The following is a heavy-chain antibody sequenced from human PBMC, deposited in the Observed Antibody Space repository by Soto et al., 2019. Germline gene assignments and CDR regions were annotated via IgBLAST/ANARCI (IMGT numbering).Heavy chain of an antibody. V-gene: IGHV4-34*01. CDR3: ARTGYSGYPFDY. D-gene: IGHD5-12*01. CDR1: GGSFSGYY. J-gene: IGHJ4*02. Sequence: SETLSLTCAVYGGSFSGYYWSWIRQPPGKGLEWIGEINHSGSTNYNPSPKSRVTISVDTSKNQFSLKLSSVTAADTAVYYCARTGYSGYPFDYWGQGTLVTVSS. CDR2: INHSGST.